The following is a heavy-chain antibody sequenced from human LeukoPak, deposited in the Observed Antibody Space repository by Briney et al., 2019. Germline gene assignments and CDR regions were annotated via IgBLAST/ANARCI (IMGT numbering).Heavy chain of an antibody. Sequence: SETLSLTCAVYGGSFSGYYWSWIRQPPGKGLEWIGEINHSGSTNYNPSLKSRVTISVDTSKNQFSLKLSSVTAADTAVYYCARGPYKQQLVRRMKNWFGPWGQGTLVTVSS. CDR1: GGSFSGYY. D-gene: IGHD6-13*01. J-gene: IGHJ5*02. CDR2: INHSGST. CDR3: ARGPYKQQLVRRMKNWFGP. V-gene: IGHV4-34*01.